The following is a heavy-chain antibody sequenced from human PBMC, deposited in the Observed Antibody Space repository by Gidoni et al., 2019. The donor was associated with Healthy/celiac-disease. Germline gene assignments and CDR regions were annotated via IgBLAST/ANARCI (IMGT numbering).Heavy chain of an antibody. CDR1: GFTCSSYA. D-gene: IGHD1-26*01. CDR2: ISGSGGST. J-gene: IGHJ4*02. CDR3: AKGSREFDY. V-gene: IGHV3-23*01. Sequence: EVQLLESGVGLVQPGGSLRLSCAASGFTCSSYAMSWVRQAPGKGLEGVSAISGSGGSTYYADSVKGQFTISRDKSKNTLYLQMNSLRAEDTAVYYCAKGSREFDYWGQGTLVTVSS.